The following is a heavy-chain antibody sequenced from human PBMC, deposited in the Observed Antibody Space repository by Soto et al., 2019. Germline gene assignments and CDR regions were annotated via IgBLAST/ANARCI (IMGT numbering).Heavy chain of an antibody. Sequence: SVKVSCKASGGTFSSYTISWVRQAPGQGLEWMGRIIPILGIANYAQKFQGRVTITADKSTSTAYMELSSLRSEDTAVYYCARAGAYCSSTSCYEEYYFDYWGQGTLVTVSS. D-gene: IGHD2-2*01. CDR2: IIPILGIA. J-gene: IGHJ4*02. V-gene: IGHV1-69*02. CDR3: ARAGAYCSSTSCYEEYYFDY. CDR1: GGTFSSYT.